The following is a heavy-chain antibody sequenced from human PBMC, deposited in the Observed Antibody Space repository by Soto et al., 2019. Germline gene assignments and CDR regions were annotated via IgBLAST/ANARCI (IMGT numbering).Heavy chain of an antibody. CDR3: ARDTQGHRTSDASDI. V-gene: IGHV3-33*08. CDR1: GFTVISYG. J-gene: IGHJ3*02. D-gene: IGHD1-1*01. CDR2: IWYDGSNK. Sequence: PWWSLRLSCASSGFTVISYGIHWVRQAPFKGLEWVAFIWYDGSNKYYADSVKGRFTISRDNSKNTLYMQMNSLRAEDTAVYYCARDTQGHRTSDASDICGPRKMVTVS.